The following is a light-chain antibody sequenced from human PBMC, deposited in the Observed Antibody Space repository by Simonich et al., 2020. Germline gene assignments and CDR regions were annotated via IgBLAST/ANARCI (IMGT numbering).Light chain of an antibody. J-gene: IGKJ3*01. V-gene: IGKV4-1*01. Sequence: DIVMTQSPDSLAVSLGERATINCKSSQSVLYSSNNKNYLAWYQQKPEQPPELLIYWASTRESGVPDRFSGSGSGTDFTLTISSLQAEDVAVYYCQQYYSTPPITFGPGTKVDIK. CDR1: QSVLYSSNNKNY. CDR3: QQYYSTPPIT. CDR2: WAS.